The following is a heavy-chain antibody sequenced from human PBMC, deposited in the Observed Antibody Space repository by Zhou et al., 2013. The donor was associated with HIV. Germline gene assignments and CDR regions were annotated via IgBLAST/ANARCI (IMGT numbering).Heavy chain of an antibody. J-gene: IGHJ5*02. Sequence: QVQLLQSGAEVKKPGASVKVSCKVSGYTLTELALHWVRQAPGKGLEWMGGFDPERGERIYAQKFQGRVTMAEDTSADTAYLELSSLRSEDTAIYYCARDLSYDSSGYPAEVGFDPWGQGTLVTVSS. CDR1: GYTLTELA. CDR2: FDPERGER. D-gene: IGHD3-22*01. CDR3: ARDLSYDSSGYPAEVGFDP. V-gene: IGHV1-24*01.